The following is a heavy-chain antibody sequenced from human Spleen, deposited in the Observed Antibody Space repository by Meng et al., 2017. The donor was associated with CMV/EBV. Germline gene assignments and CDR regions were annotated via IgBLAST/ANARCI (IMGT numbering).Heavy chain of an antibody. Sequence: SQTLSLTCAVYGTSFSDYSWTWIRHSPRKGLEWIGQINHRGSTNFNPSLMGRVTMSVDSSKEQFSLRLTSVTAADTAVYYCARSYCSSTSCWWMDVWGQGTTVTVSS. V-gene: IGHV4-34*01. J-gene: IGHJ6*02. CDR2: INHRGST. CDR3: ARSYCSSTSCWWMDV. D-gene: IGHD2-2*01. CDR1: GTSFSDYS.